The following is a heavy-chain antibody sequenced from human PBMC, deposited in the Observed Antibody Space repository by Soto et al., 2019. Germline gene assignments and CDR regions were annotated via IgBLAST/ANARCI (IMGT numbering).Heavy chain of an antibody. D-gene: IGHD2-15*01. J-gene: IGHJ5*02. V-gene: IGHV4-31*03. Sequence: PSETLSLTCTVSGGSISSGGYYWSWIRQHPGKGPEWIGFINHSGTTSYNLSLKSRVTMSVDTSANQFSLRLNSVTAADTAVYYCARGGASSQWFDPWGHGTLVTVAP. CDR3: ARGGASSQWFDP. CDR1: GGSISSGGYY. CDR2: INHSGTT.